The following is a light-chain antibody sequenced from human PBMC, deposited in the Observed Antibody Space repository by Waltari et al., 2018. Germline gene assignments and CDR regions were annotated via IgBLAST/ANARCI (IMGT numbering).Light chain of an antibody. CDR1: SSDVGNYNL. Sequence: QSALTQPASVSGSPGQSITISCTGTSSDVGNYNLVSWYQQYPGKAPKVMIYDDNRRPSGVSDRFSGSKSGNTDSLTSSGVQAEDEADYYCCSYAGSYTWVFGGGTKLTVL. CDR2: DDN. V-gene: IGLV2-23*01. CDR3: CSYAGSYTWV. J-gene: IGLJ3*02.